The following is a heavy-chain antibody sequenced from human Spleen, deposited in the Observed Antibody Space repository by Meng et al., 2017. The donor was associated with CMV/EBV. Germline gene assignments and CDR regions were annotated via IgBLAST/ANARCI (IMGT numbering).Heavy chain of an antibody. V-gene: IGHV1-8*03. CDR1: GYTFTSYE. D-gene: IGHD2-2*01. Sequence: ASVKVSCKASGYTFTSYEINWVRQATGQGLEWMGWMNPNSGNTGYAQKFQGRVTINRNTSISTAYMELSSLRSEDTAVYYCARADTGTSCFDYWGQGTLVTVSS. J-gene: IGHJ4*02. CDR2: MNPNSGNT. CDR3: ARADTGTSCFDY.